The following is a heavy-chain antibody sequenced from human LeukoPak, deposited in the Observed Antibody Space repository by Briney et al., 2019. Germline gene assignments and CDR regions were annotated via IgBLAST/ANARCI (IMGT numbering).Heavy chain of an antibody. J-gene: IGHJ5*02. D-gene: IGHD2-15*01. CDR2: IHYTGST. CDR1: GASITSYH. Sequence: SETLSLTCTVSGASITSYHWSWIRQPPGKGLEWIGYIHYTGSTNYNPSIGNRVTISVDTSKNQFFLSLTSVTAADTAVYYCAKGVAVVAGEPEWFGPWGQGAPVTVSS. CDR3: AKGVAVVAGEPEWFGP. V-gene: IGHV4-59*12.